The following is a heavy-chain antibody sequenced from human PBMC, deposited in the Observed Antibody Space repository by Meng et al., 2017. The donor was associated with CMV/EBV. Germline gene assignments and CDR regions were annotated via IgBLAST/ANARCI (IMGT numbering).Heavy chain of an antibody. V-gene: IGHV3-72*01. CDR2: TRNKANSYTT. D-gene: IGHD2-2*02. J-gene: IGHJ6*02. CDR3: ARVLPQKRYCRSTSCYSAYYYGMDV. Sequence: GESLKISCAASGFTFSDHYMDWVRQAPGKGLKWVGRTRNKANSYTTEYAASVEGRFTISRDDSENSLFLQMNSLKTEDTAVYYCARVLPQKRYCRSTSCYSAYYYGMDVWGQGTTVTVSS. CDR1: GFTFSDHY.